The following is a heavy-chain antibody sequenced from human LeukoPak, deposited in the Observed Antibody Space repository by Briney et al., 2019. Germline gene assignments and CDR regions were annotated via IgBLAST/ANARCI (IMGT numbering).Heavy chain of an antibody. CDR1: GGSISPYY. V-gene: IGHV4-59*01. CDR3: ARSSGYSYGSRGGFDY. Sequence: SETLSLTCTVSGGSISPYYWSWIRKPPGKGLEWIGHISYSGSTNYNPSLKSRVTISVDTSKNHFSLNLTSVTAADTAVYYCARSSGYSYGSRGGFDYWGQGTLVTVSS. CDR2: ISYSGST. J-gene: IGHJ4*02. D-gene: IGHD5-18*01.